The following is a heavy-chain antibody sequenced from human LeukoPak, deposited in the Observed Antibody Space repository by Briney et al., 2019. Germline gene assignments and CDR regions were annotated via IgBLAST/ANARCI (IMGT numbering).Heavy chain of an antibody. CDR3: ARWSRYYDFWSGYPGDY. Sequence: ASVKVSCKASGYTFTSYGISWVRQAPGQGLEWMGWISAYNGNTNYAQKLQGRVTMTTDTSTSTAYMELRSPRSDDTAVYYCARWSRYYDFWSGYPGDYWGQGTLVTVSS. J-gene: IGHJ4*02. D-gene: IGHD3-3*01. CDR1: GYTFTSYG. V-gene: IGHV1-18*01. CDR2: ISAYNGNT.